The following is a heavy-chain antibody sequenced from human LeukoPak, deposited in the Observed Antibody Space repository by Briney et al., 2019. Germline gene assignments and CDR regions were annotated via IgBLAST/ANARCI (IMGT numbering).Heavy chain of an antibody. D-gene: IGHD3-9*01. CDR3: ARMVRYFDWLSLRGWFDP. CDR1: GGSFSGYY. V-gene: IGHV4-34*01. CDR2: INHSGST. J-gene: IGHJ5*02. Sequence: SETLSLTCAVYGGSFSGYYWSWIRQPPGKGLEWIGEINHSGSTNYNPSLRSRVTISVDTSKNQFSLKLSSVTAADTAVYYCARMVRYFDWLSLRGWFDPWGQGTLVTVSS.